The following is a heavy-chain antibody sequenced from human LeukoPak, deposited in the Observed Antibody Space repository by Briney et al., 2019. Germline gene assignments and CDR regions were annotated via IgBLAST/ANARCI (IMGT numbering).Heavy chain of an antibody. J-gene: IGHJ6*02. CDR2: IYYSGST. D-gene: IGHD3-3*01. V-gene: IGHV4-31*01. Sequence: SQTLSLTCTVSGGALSSGGYYWGWIRQHPGKGLEWIGYIYYSGSTYYNPSLKSPVTISVDTSKNQFSLKLSSVTAEDTAVYYCARDPGQHLYDPGYGMDVWGQGTTVTVSS. CDR1: GGALSSGGYY. CDR3: ARDPGQHLYDPGYGMDV.